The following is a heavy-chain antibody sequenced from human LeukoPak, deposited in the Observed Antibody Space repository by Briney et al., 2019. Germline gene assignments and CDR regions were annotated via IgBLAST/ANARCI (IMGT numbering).Heavy chain of an antibody. CDR2: ISYDVGKK. V-gene: IGHV3-30*18. J-gene: IGHJ4*02. D-gene: IGHD3-22*01. CDR3: AKDDYYDTSGYRD. Sequence: PGRSLRLSCAVSGFTFTTYGMHWVRQAPGKGLEWVAVISYDVGKKYYADSVKGRFTISRDNSKNTLYLQMNSLRAEDTAVYYCAKDDYYDTSGYRDWGQGTLVTVSS. CDR1: GFTFTTYG.